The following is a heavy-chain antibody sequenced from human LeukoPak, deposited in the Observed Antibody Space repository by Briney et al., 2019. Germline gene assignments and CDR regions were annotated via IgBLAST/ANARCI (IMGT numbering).Heavy chain of an antibody. J-gene: IGHJ4*02. CDR1: GFTFSSYA. CDR3: ARGGVPGYGIDY. V-gene: IGHV3-30-3*01. CDR2: ISYDGNNK. D-gene: IGHD3-3*01. Sequence: PGGSLRLSCAASGFTFSSYAIHWVRQAPGKGLEWVAIISYDGNNKYYADSVRGRFTISRDNSKNTLYLQMNSLKTEDTAVYYCARGGVPGYGIDYWGQGTLVTVSS.